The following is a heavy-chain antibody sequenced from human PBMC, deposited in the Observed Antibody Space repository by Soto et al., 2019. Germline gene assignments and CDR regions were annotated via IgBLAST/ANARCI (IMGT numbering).Heavy chain of an antibody. CDR3: AKLGYSSLTEGDY. Sequence: QVQLVESGGGVVQPGRSLRLSCAASGFAFSSYGMHWVRQAPGKGLEWVAVISYDGSNKYYADSVKGRFTISRDNSKNTLYLQMNSLRAEDTAVYYCAKLGYSSLTEGDYWGQGTLVTVSS. D-gene: IGHD6-13*01. J-gene: IGHJ4*02. CDR2: ISYDGSNK. CDR1: GFAFSSYG. V-gene: IGHV3-30*18.